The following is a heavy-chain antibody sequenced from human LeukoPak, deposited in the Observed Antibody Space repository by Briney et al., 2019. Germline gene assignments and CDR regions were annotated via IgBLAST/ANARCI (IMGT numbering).Heavy chain of an antibody. V-gene: IGHV3-23*01. D-gene: IGHD2-2*01. J-gene: IGHJ4*02. CDR2: ISGSGGST. CDR3: ATDTVVVPAAVSQIDY. CDR1: GFTFSSYA. Sequence: GGSLRLSCAASGFTFSSYAMSWVRQAPGKGLEWVSAISGSGGSTFYADSVKGRFTISRDNSKNTLYLQMNSLRAGDTAVYYCATDTVVVPAAVSQIDYWGQGTLVTVSS.